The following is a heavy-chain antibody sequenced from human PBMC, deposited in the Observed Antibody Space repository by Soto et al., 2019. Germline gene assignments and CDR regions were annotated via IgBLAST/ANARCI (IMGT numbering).Heavy chain of an antibody. V-gene: IGHV3-21*01. CDR2: ISSSSYI. D-gene: IGHD6-6*01. J-gene: IGHJ3*02. CDR1: GFTFSSYS. CDR3: AREYLAARQDAFDI. Sequence: GGSLRLSCAASGFTFSSYSMNWVRQAPGKGLEWVSSISSSSYIYYADSVKGRFTISRDNAKNSLYLQMNSLRAEDTAVYYCAREYLAARQDAFDIWGQGTMVTVSS.